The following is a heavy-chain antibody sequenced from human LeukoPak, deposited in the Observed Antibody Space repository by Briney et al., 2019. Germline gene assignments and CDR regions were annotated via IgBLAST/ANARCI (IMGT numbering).Heavy chain of an antibody. CDR3: ARGFHSAYDSRVRWFDP. V-gene: IGHV3-9*01. CDR1: GFTFSSFT. D-gene: IGHD3-22*01. Sequence: PGRSLRLSCAASGFTFSSFTMHWVRQAPGKGLEWVSGISWNSGSIGYADSVKGRFTISRDNAKNSLYLQMNSLRSEDTAVYYCARGFHSAYDSRVRWFDPWGQGTLVTVCS. J-gene: IGHJ5*02. CDR2: ISWNSGSI.